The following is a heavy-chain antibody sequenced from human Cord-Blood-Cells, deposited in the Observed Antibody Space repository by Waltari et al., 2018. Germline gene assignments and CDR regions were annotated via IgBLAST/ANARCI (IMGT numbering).Heavy chain of an antibody. Sequence: QVQLQESGPGLVKPSETLSLTCAVSGSSISSGSYWGWNRQPPGTGLELIGSISHSGSTYYNPSLKSRVTISVDTSKNQFSLKLSSVTAADTAVYYCARSGVVRYYYGMDVWGQGTTVTVSS. D-gene: IGHD3-3*01. CDR2: ISHSGST. J-gene: IGHJ6*02. CDR3: ARSGVVRYYYGMDV. CDR1: GSSISSGSY. V-gene: IGHV4-38-2*01.